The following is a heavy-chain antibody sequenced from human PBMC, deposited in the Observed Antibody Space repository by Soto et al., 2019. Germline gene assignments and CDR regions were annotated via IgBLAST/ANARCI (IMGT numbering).Heavy chain of an antibody. CDR2: IHYNGNT. V-gene: IGHV4-59*01. J-gene: IGHJ4*02. Sequence: QVQLQVSGPGLVKPSETLSLTCTVSGDSISAYSWSWVRQPPGKGLERIGNIHYNGNTKYSPSLKSRVTMSVDTSKNPFSLRLISVTAADTAIYFCAREGYPGRWLQPLDFWGQGTLVTVSS. CDR3: AREGYPGRWLQPLDF. CDR1: GDSISAYS. D-gene: IGHD2-15*01.